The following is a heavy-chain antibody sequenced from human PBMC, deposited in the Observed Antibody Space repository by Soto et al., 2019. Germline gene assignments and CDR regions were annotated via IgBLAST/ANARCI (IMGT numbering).Heavy chain of an antibody. CDR2: ISGSGGST. V-gene: IGHV3-23*01. D-gene: IGHD3-22*01. CDR3: AKGTGLGGYTYWYFDL. J-gene: IGHJ2*01. Sequence: WGSMRLSCAASGFSFNSYAMGWVRQAPGKGLEWVSAISGSGGSTYYADSVKGRFTISRDNSKNTLYLQMNSLRAEDTAVYYCAKGTGLGGYTYWYFDLWGRGTLVTSPQ. CDR1: GFSFNSYA.